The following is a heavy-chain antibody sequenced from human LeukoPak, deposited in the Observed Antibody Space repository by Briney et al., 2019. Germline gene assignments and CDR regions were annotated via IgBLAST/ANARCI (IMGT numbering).Heavy chain of an antibody. Sequence: SETLSLTCAVYGGSFSGYYWSWIRQPPGKGLEWIGYIYYSGSTNYNPSLKSRVTISVDTSKNQFSLKLSSVTAADTAVYFCARLNGDYGDHDTFDYWGQGTLVTVSS. CDR1: GGSFSGYY. J-gene: IGHJ4*02. V-gene: IGHV4-59*08. CDR3: ARLNGDYGDHDTFDY. D-gene: IGHD4-17*01. CDR2: IYYSGST.